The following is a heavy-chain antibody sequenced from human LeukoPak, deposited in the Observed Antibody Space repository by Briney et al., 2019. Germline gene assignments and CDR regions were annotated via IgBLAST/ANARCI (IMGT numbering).Heavy chain of an antibody. CDR3: ARDQWLAYYYHGMDV. CDR1: GVTFRSYA. CDR2: ITNNGSTI. V-gene: IGHV3-48*03. J-gene: IGHJ6*02. D-gene: IGHD6-19*01. Sequence: GGSLRLSCAASGVTFRSYAMSWVRQAPGKGLEWVSYITNNGSTIYYADSVKGRFTISRDKAENSLYLQMNSLRAEDTAIYYCARDQWLAYYYHGMDVWGQGTTVTVSS.